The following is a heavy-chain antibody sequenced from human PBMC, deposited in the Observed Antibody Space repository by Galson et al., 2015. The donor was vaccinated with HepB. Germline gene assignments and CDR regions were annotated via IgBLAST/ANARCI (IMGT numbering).Heavy chain of an antibody. CDR2: ISSSSSYI. CDR3: ARDAGSGWYAFDY. CDR1: GFTFSSYS. Sequence: LRLSCAASGFTFSSYSMNWVRQAPGKGLEWVSSISSSSSYIYYADSVKGRFTISRDNAKNSLYLQMNSLRAEDTAVYYCARDAGSGWYAFDYWGQGTLVTVSS. V-gene: IGHV3-21*01. J-gene: IGHJ4*02. D-gene: IGHD6-19*01.